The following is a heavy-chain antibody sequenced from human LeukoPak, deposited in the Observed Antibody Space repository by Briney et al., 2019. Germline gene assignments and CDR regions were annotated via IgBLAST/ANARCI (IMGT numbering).Heavy chain of an antibody. CDR2: TYYTSRRYN. CDR3: ARGQQLAYFDY. CDR1: GDSVSSDSVA. V-gene: IGHV6-1*01. D-gene: IGHD6-13*01. Sequence: SQTLSLTCAISGDSVSSDSVAWNWIRQSPSRGLEWLGRTYYTSRRYNEYAVSVQSRITINPDTSKNQFSLRLNSVTPEDTAVYYCARGQQLAYFDYWGQGTLVTVSS. J-gene: IGHJ4*02.